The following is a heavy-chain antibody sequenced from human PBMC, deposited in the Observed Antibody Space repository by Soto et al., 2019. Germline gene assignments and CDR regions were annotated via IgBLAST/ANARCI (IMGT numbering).Heavy chain of an antibody. J-gene: IGHJ4*02. D-gene: IGHD6-6*01. V-gene: IGHV1-2*02. CDR2: INPNSGGT. CDR1: GYTFTGYY. Sequence: GASVKVSCKASGYTFTGYYMHWVRQAPGQGLEWMGWINPNSGGTNYAQKFQGRVTMTRDTSISTAYMELSRLRSDDTAVYYCARDLRGIAARPFDYWGQGTLVTVSS. CDR3: ARDLRGIAARPFDY.